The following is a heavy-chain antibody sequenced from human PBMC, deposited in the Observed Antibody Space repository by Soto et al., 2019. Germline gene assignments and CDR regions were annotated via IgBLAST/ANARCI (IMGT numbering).Heavy chain of an antibody. Sequence: QVQLQQWGAGLLKPSETLSLSCAVSGASFSGYYWNWIRQPPGKGLEWIGEINQSGSTNYSTSLKAPVTVSVDTSKKQLSLRLNSVTAADTAVDYCARRFSGTGRYFDYWGQGTLVTVSS. V-gene: IGHV4-34*02. CDR1: GASFSGYY. CDR3: ARRFSGTGRYFDY. J-gene: IGHJ4*02. CDR2: INQSGST. D-gene: IGHD1-1*01.